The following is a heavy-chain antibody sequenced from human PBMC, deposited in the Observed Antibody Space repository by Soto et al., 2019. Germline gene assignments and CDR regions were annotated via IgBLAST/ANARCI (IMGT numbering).Heavy chain of an antibody. CDR2: ISFDGNNK. Sequence: QVQLVESGGGVVQPGRSLRLSCAASGFTFSNYALHWVRQAPGRGLEWVALISFDGNNKYYANSVKGRFTISRDNSKNTLYLQMNSLRAEDTAVYYCGRCTGTSCYLGADFWGQGTLVIVSS. CDR1: GFTFSNYA. CDR3: GRCTGTSCYLGADF. V-gene: IGHV3-30-3*01. D-gene: IGHD2-2*01. J-gene: IGHJ4*02.